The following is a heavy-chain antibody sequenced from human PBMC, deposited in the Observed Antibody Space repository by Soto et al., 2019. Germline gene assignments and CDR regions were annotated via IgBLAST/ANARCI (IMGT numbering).Heavy chain of an antibody. CDR2: ISGGGADT. CDR1: GFTFSHYA. J-gene: IGHJ4*02. Sequence: GSLRLSCAASGFTFSHYAMSWVRQGPGKGLEWVAAISGGGADTYYADSVKGRFTISRDNSRNTVFLQMNNLRAEDTAIYHCAKEGYCSGSSCFSHYFDNWGQGTLVTVS. V-gene: IGHV3-23*01. D-gene: IGHD2-15*01. CDR3: AKEGYCSGSSCFSHYFDN.